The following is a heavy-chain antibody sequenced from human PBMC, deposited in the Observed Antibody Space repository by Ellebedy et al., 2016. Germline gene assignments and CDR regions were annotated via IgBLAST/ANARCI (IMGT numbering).Heavy chain of an antibody. J-gene: IGHJ4*01. D-gene: IGHD3-10*01. Sequence: GGSLRLSCAASGFSFSSFAASWVRQAPGKGLEWVAVISGSGGRTHYADSVKGRFTISRDNSKSTLSLQMNSLRAEDTALYYCMRVAGSMSAQEFESWGHGTLVTVSS. CDR1: GFSFSSFA. CDR2: ISGSGGRT. V-gene: IGHV3-23*01. CDR3: MRVAGSMSAQEFES.